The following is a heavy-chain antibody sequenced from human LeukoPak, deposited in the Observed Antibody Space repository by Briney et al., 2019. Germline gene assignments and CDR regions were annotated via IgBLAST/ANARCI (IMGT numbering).Heavy chain of an antibody. V-gene: IGHV1-24*01. Sequence: ASVKVSCKVSGYTLTELSMHWVRQAPGKGLEWKGGFDPEDGETIYAQKFQGRVTMTRNTSISTAYMELSSLRSEDTAVYYCARGYGSSWNNWFDPWGQGTLVTVSS. CDR1: GYTLTELS. CDR3: ARGYGSSWNNWFDP. J-gene: IGHJ5*02. D-gene: IGHD6-13*01. CDR2: FDPEDGET.